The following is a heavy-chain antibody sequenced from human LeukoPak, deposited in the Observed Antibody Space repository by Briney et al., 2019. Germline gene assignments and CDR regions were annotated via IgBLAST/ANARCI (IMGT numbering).Heavy chain of an antibody. Sequence: ASVKVSCKASGHTFTYYAMSWVRQAPGRGLEWMGWINTNTGNPTYAQGFTGRFVFSLDTSVSTAYLQISSLKAEDTAVYYCARDWKLFDYWGQGTLVTVSS. CDR1: GHTFTYYA. V-gene: IGHV7-4-1*02. CDR3: ARDWKLFDY. CDR2: INTNTGNP. D-gene: IGHD1-1*01. J-gene: IGHJ4*02.